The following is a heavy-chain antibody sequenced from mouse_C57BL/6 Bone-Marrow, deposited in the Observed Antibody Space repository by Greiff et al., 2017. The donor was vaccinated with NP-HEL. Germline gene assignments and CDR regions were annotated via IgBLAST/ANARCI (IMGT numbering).Heavy chain of an antibody. CDR2: IDPSDSET. J-gene: IGHJ3*01. V-gene: IGHV1-52*01. CDR1: GYTFTSYW. CDR3: ARSRYYSNYLAWFAY. Sequence: VQLQQPGAELVRPGSSVKLSCKASGYTFTSYWMHWVKQRPIQGLEWIGNIDPSDSETHYNQKFKDKATLTVDKSSSTAYMQLSSLTSEDSAVYYCARSRYYSNYLAWFAYWGQGTLVTVSA. D-gene: IGHD2-5*01.